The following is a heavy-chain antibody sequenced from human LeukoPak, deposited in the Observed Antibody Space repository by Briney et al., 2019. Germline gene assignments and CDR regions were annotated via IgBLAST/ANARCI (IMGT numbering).Heavy chain of an antibody. Sequence: GGSLRLSCAASGFTFNTYDMSWVRQAPGKGLEWVSSINGGGGSTFYADSVKGRFTISRDNSKNTLYLQMNSLRTDDTAVYYCARESPACGEDCYFDYWGQGTLVTVSS. CDR3: ARESPACGEDCYFDY. V-gene: IGHV3-23*01. J-gene: IGHJ4*02. D-gene: IGHD2-21*02. CDR2: INGGGGST. CDR1: GFTFNTYD.